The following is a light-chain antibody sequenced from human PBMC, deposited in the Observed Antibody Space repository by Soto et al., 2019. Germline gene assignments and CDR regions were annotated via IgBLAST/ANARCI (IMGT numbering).Light chain of an antibody. CDR2: DVS. CDR1: QSVGSD. Sequence: EIELTQSPATLSLSPGERATLSCRASQSVGSDLAWYQQKPGQAPRLLIYDVSNRATAIPARFSGSGFGTDFTLTISSLESEDFAVYYCQQRFDWPLTFGGGTKVEI. J-gene: IGKJ4*01. V-gene: IGKV3-11*01. CDR3: QQRFDWPLT.